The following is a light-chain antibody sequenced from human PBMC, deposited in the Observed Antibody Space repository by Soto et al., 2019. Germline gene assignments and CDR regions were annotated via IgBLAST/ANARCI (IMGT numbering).Light chain of an antibody. CDR2: GAS. CDR3: QQYNNLPFT. Sequence: EIVMTQSPATLSVSPGERATLSCRASQSVSSNLAWYQQKPGKAPRLLIYGASTRATGIPARFSGSGSGTGFTLTISSLQSADFAVYYCQQYNNLPFTFGRGTKLDIK. CDR1: QSVSSN. V-gene: IGKV3-15*01. J-gene: IGKJ3*01.